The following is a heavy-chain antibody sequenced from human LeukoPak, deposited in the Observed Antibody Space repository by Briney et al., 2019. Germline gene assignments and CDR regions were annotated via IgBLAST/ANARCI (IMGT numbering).Heavy chain of an antibody. V-gene: IGHV3-49*04. Sequence: GRSLRLACTASGFTFGDYAMSWVRQAPGKGLEWVGFIRSKAYGATTGYAASVKGRFTISRDDSKSIAYRQMNSLKTEDTAVYYCSRVLAESLAFDYWGQGTLITVSS. D-gene: IGHD3-10*01. J-gene: IGHJ4*02. CDR1: GFTFGDYA. CDR3: SRVLAESLAFDY. CDR2: IRSKAYGATT.